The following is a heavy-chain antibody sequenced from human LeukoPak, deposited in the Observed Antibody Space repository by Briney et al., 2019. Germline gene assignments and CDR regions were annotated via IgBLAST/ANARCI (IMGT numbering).Heavy chain of an antibody. D-gene: IGHD3-10*01. J-gene: IGHJ4*02. CDR1: GFTFSNAW. Sequence: GGSLRLSCAASGFTFSNAWMSWVRQAPGKGLEWVAVISYDGSNKYYADSVKGRFTISRDNSKNTLYLQMNSLRAEDTAVYYCAKEKTIYGSGSYYPGDWGQGTLVTVSS. CDR3: AKEKTIYGSGSYYPGD. CDR2: ISYDGSNK. V-gene: IGHV3-30*18.